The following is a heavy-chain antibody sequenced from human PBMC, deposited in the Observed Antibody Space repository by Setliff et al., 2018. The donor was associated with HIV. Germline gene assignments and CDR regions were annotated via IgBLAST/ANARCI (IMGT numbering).Heavy chain of an antibody. V-gene: IGHV4-38-2*01. D-gene: IGHD3-3*01. J-gene: IGHJ4*02. Sequence: SESLSLTCAVSGYSISSGYYWAWIRQSPGKGLDWIGSIHHSGTTYYNPSLKSRVTISVDTTTNQVSLQVNSVTAADTSVYYCACRYYDLWSNYYTGIPYWGQGTLVTVSS. CDR2: IHHSGTT. CDR1: GYSISSGYY. CDR3: ACRYYDLWSNYYTGIPY.